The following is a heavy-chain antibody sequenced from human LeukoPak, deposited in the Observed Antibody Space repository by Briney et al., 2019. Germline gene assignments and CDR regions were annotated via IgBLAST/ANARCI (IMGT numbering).Heavy chain of an antibody. CDR2: IYYSGST. CDR3: ARCSGGSCRRGGAFDI. D-gene: IGHD2-15*01. J-gene: IGHJ3*02. Sequence: SETLSLTCTVSGGSINSYYWSWIRQPPGKGLEWIGYIYYSGSTNYNPSLKSRVTISVDTSKNQFFLKLSSVTAADTAVYYCARCSGGSCRRGGAFDIWGQGTMVTVSS. V-gene: IGHV4-59*08. CDR1: GGSINSYY.